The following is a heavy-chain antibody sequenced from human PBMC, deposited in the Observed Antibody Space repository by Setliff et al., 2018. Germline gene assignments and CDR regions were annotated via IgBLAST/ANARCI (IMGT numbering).Heavy chain of an antibody. Sequence: GASVKVSCKASGGTFSNYGVSWVRQAPGQGLEWMGGTIPLFGTTDYAQKFHGRVTIVTDESTSTAYMELSSLTSDDTAVYYCAREGVDTRSSTDYRYYMDVWGQGTTVTVSS. CDR1: GGTFSNYG. D-gene: IGHD5-18*01. CDR3: AREGVDTRSSTDYRYYMDV. CDR2: TIPLFGTT. J-gene: IGHJ6*03. V-gene: IGHV1-69*05.